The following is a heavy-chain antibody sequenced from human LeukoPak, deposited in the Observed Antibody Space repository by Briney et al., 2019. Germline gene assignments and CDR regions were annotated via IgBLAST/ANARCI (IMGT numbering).Heavy chain of an antibody. D-gene: IGHD6-13*01. Sequence: PGGSLRLSCAASGFTFSSYEMNWVRQAPGKGLEWVSYISSSGSTIYYADSVKGRFTISRDNAKNTLYLQMNSLRAEDTAVYYCARGSKYTSSWSRNKWFDPWGQGTLVTVSS. CDR1: GFTFSSYE. CDR2: ISSSGSTI. V-gene: IGHV3-48*03. J-gene: IGHJ5*02. CDR3: ARGSKYTSSWSRNKWFDP.